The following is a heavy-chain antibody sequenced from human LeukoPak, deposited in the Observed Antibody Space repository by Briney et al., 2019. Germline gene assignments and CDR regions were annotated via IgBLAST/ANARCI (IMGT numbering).Heavy chain of an antibody. V-gene: IGHV3-53*01. CDR1: GFTFRTYA. D-gene: IGHD2-15*01. Sequence: PGGSLRLSCAASGFTFRTYALHWVRQAPGKGLEWVSVIYSGGSTYYADSVKGRFTISRDNSKNTLYLQMNSLRAEDTAVYYCARATYCSGGSCYSLDYWGQGTLVTVSS. CDR2: IYSGGST. J-gene: IGHJ4*02. CDR3: ARATYCSGGSCYSLDY.